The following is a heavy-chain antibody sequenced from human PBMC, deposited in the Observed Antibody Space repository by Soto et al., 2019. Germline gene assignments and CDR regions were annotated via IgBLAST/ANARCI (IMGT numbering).Heavy chain of an antibody. D-gene: IGHD4-17*01. J-gene: IGHJ5*02. CDR2: MHTNSGNT. CDR3: ARGIKYGDYSRWFDP. V-gene: IGHV1-8*01. Sequence: ASVKVTCKASGYTFTSYDSNWVRQATGQGFEYLGWMHTNSGNTGYVKKFQGRVTMTRDTSMSTAYMELSSLRSEDTAVYYCARGIKYGDYSRWFDPWGPGTLVTVSS. CDR1: GYTFTSYD.